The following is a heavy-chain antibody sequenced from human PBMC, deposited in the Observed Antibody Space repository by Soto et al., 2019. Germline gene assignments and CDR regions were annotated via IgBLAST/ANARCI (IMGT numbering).Heavy chain of an antibody. D-gene: IGHD5-12*01. CDR3: ARASGDGYNYLDYYYYGMDV. J-gene: IGHJ6*02. CDR2: IYYSGST. CDR1: GGSLRRGGFY. Sequence: LVPTCTVSGGSLRRGGFYWGLVRPPPGEGLGGIGYIYYSGSTYYNPSLKSRVTISVDTSKNQFSLKLSSVTAADTAVYYCARASGDGYNYLDYYYYGMDVWGQGTTVTVSS. V-gene: IGHV4-31*03.